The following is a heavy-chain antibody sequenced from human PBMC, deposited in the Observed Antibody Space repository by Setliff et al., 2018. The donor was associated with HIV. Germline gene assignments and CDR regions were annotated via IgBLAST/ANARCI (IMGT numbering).Heavy chain of an antibody. CDR2: IYYSGST. J-gene: IGHJ4*02. CDR3: ARDSISGWYEGYFDY. V-gene: IGHV4-59*01. CDR1: GGSISSYY. Sequence: SETLSLTCTVSGGSISSYYWSWIRPPPGKGLEWIGYIYYSGSTNYNPSLKSRVTISVDTSKNQFSLKLSSVTAADTAVYYCARDSISGWYEGYFDYWGQGTLVTVSS. D-gene: IGHD6-19*01.